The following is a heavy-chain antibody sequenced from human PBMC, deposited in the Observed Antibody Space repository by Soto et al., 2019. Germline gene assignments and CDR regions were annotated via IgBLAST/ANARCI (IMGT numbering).Heavy chain of an antibody. V-gene: IGHV3-30-3*01. CDR1: GFTFSSYA. D-gene: IGHD5-12*01. CDR3: ASGNVDIVATRNSGGAFDI. CDR2: ISYDGSNK. J-gene: IGHJ3*02. Sequence: QVQLVESGGGVVQPGRSLRLSCAASGFTFSSYAMHWVRQAPGKGLEWVAVISYDGSNKYYADSVKGRFTISRDNSKNPLDLQMNSLRAEDTAVYYCASGNVDIVATRNSGGAFDIWGQGTMVTVSS.